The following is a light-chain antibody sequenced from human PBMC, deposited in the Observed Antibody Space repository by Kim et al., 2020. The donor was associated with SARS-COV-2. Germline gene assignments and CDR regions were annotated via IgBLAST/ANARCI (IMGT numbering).Light chain of an antibody. J-gene: IGKJ4*02. CDR2: GAS. CDR3: LQDYIYPLT. CDR1: QDIGND. V-gene: IGKV1-6*01. Sequence: ATQMTQSPSSLSASVGDRVTIPCRASQDIGNDLGWYQQKPGKAPKLLVYGASSLQSGVPSRFSGSGSGTDFTLTVTSLQPEDFATYYCLQDYIYPLTFGGGTKVDIK.